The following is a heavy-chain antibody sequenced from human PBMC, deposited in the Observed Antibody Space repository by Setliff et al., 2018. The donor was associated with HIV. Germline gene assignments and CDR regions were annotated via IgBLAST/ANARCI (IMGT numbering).Heavy chain of an antibody. CDR3: AKDRSGYGDSVPFDS. J-gene: IGHJ4*02. Sequence: GGSLRLSCAASGFTFSSFAMSWVRQAPGKGLEWVSTISGSGGRTYNADSAKGRFTISRDNSKNTLYLQMNSLRAEDTAVYYCAKDRSGYGDSVPFDSWGQGTLVTV. CDR1: GFTFSSFA. D-gene: IGHD4-17*01. V-gene: IGHV3-23*01. CDR2: ISGSGGRT.